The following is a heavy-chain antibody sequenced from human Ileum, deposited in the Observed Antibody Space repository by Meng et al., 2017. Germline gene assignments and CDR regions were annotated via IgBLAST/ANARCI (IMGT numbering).Heavy chain of an antibody. J-gene: IGHJ4*02. V-gene: IGHV1-2*06. CDR1: GYTFTDYY. CDR3: SGASSSSYLGY. D-gene: IGHD6-13*01. CDR2: INPKSGIR. Sequence: QVQLVQPGAEVKKPGASVKVSCKTSGYTFTDYYTKWLRQAPGQGLEWMGRINPKSGIRHYAQKFQGRVTMTSDTSTSTAYMEVSGLTSDDTAVYYCSGASSSSYLGYWGQGTLVTVSS.